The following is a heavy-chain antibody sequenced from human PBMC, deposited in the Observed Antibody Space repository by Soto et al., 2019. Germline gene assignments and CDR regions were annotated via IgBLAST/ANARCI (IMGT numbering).Heavy chain of an antibody. CDR3: AKVTFSGDYYYSYGMDV. D-gene: IGHD1-26*01. J-gene: IGHJ6*02. CDR2: ISYDGSSK. Sequence: QEKLVESGGGVVQPGRSLRLSCAASGFTFSAYGMHWVRQAPGKGLEWVTVISYDGSSKYYADSVKGRFIVSRDISKNTLYLQMNSLRPEDTAVYYCAKVTFSGDYYYSYGMDVWGQGTTVTVSS. V-gene: IGHV3-30*18. CDR1: GFTFSAYG.